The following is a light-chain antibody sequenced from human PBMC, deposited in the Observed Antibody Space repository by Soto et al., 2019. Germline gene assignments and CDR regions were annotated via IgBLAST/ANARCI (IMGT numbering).Light chain of an antibody. J-gene: IGKJ1*01. CDR3: QQYGGSPWT. V-gene: IGKV3-20*01. CDR2: TTS. Sequence: EIVLTQSPGTLSLSPGERATLSCRASRYVTSNYLAWYQQKPGQAPRLLIYTTSSRATGVPERFSGSGSGTDFTLTISRLEPEDSAVYYCQQYGGSPWTFGQGTKVEIK. CDR1: RYVTSNY.